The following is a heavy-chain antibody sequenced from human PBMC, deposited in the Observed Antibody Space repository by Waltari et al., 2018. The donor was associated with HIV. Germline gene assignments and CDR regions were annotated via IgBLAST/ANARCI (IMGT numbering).Heavy chain of an antibody. CDR2: IKTKTDGGTV. J-gene: IGHJ4*02. CDR3: TTIQFYYVFEF. V-gene: IGHV3-15*01. CDR1: GFSSRNAR. D-gene: IGHD3-10*02. Sequence: EVPLVESGGGLGKPGGSIRITCVGVGFSSRNARMSWVRQAPGKGLEWVGRIKTKTDGGTVDYAAPVTGRFTISRDDSQSTLYLEINSLKTEDTAVYYCTTIQFYYVFEFWGQGTLVTVSS.